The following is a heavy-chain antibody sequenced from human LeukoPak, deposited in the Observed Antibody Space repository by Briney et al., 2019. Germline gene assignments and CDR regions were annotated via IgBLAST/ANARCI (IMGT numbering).Heavy chain of an antibody. Sequence: ASVKVSCKASGGTFSSYAISWVRQAPGQGLEWMGRIIPILDIANYAQKFQGRVTITADKSTSTAYMELSSLRSEDTAVYYCARDSGVSSGATGLSPPHNGPFEYFQHWGQGTLVTVSS. V-gene: IGHV1-69*04. J-gene: IGHJ1*01. CDR1: GGTFSSYA. CDR3: ARDSGVSSGATGLSPPHNGPFEYFQH. CDR2: IIPILDIA. D-gene: IGHD1-26*01.